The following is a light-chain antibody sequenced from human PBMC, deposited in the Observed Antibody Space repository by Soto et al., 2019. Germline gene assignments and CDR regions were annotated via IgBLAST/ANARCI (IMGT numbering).Light chain of an antibody. V-gene: IGKV1-8*01. CDR3: QQYYSYPSYT. CDR1: QGISSY. J-gene: IGKJ2*01. CDR2: AAS. Sequence: AIRMTQSPSSLSASTGDRVTITCRSSQGISSYLAWDQQKPGKAHKLLIYAASTLQSGVPSRFSRSGSGTDFTLTISCLQSEDFATYYCQQYYSYPSYTFGQGTKVDIK.